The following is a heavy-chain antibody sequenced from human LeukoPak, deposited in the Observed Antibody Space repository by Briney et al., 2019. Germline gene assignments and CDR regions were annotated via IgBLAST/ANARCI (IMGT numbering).Heavy chain of an antibody. Sequence: SETLSLTCTVFGVSFSTYYWAWIRQPAGKGPEWIGRIYSSGNTNYNPSLESRATMSIDTSKHQFSLKLTSVTAADTAVYYSARERGILRGDAFDLWGQGTMVTVSA. CDR3: ARERGILRGDAFDL. D-gene: IGHD1-26*01. J-gene: IGHJ3*01. CDR1: GVSFSTYY. CDR2: IYSSGNT. V-gene: IGHV4-4*07.